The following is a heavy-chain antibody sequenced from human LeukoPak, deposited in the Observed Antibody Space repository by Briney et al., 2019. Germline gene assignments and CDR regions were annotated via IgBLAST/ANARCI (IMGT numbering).Heavy chain of an antibody. Sequence: SETLSLTCTVSGGSISSYYWSWIRQPPGKGLEWIGYIYYSGSTNYNPSLKSRVTISVDTSKNQFSLKLSSVTAADTAVYYCARGYVKWYYYDSSGYDEPGYFDYWGQGTLVTVSS. CDR2: IYYSGST. D-gene: IGHD3-22*01. CDR3: ARGYVKWYYYDSSGYDEPGYFDY. V-gene: IGHV4-59*01. CDR1: GGSISSYY. J-gene: IGHJ4*02.